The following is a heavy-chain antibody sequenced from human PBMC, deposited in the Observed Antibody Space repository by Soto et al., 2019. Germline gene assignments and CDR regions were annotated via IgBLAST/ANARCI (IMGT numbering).Heavy chain of an antibody. CDR1: GYTFTSYY. Sequence: ASVKVSCKASGYTFTSYYMHWVRQAPGQGLEWMGIINPSGVTNYAQKFQGRVTMTRDTSTSTVYMELSSLRSEDTAVYYCAGVYCSGGGCYGIDYWGQGTLVTVSS. V-gene: IGHV1-46*01. D-gene: IGHD2-15*01. J-gene: IGHJ4*02. CDR2: INPSGVT. CDR3: AGVYCSGGGCYGIDY.